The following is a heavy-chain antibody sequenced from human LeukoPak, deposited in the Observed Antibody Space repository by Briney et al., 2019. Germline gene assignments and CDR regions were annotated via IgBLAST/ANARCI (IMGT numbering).Heavy chain of an antibody. V-gene: IGHV1-8*01. CDR2: MSPNSGDT. Sequence: LLGWMSPNSGDTGYAQKFQGRVTMTSDSSISTAYMELSSLRSEDTAIYYCVRTPPNWGFDYWGQGTLVTVSS. J-gene: IGHJ4*02. D-gene: IGHD7-27*01. CDR3: VRTPPNWGFDY.